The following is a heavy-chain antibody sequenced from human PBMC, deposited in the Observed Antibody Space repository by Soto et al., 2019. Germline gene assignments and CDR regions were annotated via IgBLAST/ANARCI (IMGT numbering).Heavy chain of an antibody. V-gene: IGHV1-46*01. D-gene: IGHD1-26*01. CDR3: VRDLRVGGDY. Sequence: GAPVKISCKACGYTLSDANINWVRQAPGQGPEWMGIFNPRADTTNYAQKFQGRVTMTRDTSTSTVYMELSSLRSEDTAVYYCVRDLRVGGDYWG. CDR2: FNPRADTT. J-gene: IGHJ4*01. CDR1: GYTLSDAN.